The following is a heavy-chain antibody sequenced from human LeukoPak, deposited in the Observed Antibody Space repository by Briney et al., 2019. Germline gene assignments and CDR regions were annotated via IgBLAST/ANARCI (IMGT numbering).Heavy chain of an antibody. V-gene: IGHV3-23*01. CDR2: ISGSGANT. CDR3: AKIPATAILYSYGMDV. D-gene: IGHD2-21*02. CDR1: GFTFSTYA. J-gene: IGHJ6*02. Sequence: PGGSLRLSCAASGFTFSTYAMSWFRQAPGKGLEWVSTISGSGANTYYADSVRGRFTISRDNSKNTLYLHMNSLRAEDTAVYYCAKIPATAILYSYGMDVWGQGTTVTVSS.